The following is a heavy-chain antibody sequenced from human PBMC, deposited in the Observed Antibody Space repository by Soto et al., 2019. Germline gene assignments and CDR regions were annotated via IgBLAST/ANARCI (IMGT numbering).Heavy chain of an antibody. CDR1: GFTFSSYE. CDR2: ISSSGSTI. D-gene: IGHD6-13*01. Sequence: PGGSLRLSCAASGFTFSSYEMNWVRQAPGKGLEWVSYISSSGSTIYYADSVKGRFTISRDNAKNSLYLQMNSLRAEDTAVYYCARVRSSWDVYDYWGQGTLVTVSS. CDR3: ARVRSSWDVYDY. J-gene: IGHJ4*02. V-gene: IGHV3-48*03.